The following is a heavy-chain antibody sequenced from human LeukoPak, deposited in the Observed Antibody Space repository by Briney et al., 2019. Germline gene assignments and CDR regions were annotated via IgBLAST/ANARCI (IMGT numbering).Heavy chain of an antibody. J-gene: IGHJ4*02. Sequence: SETRSLTCTVSGGFISSSSYYWGWIRQPPGKGLEWIGSIYFSGSIYYNPSLKTRVIISVHTSKNQFPLKLSSVTAADTAVYYGARRVGAHSQQLVRYIDYGGQGTLVTVSS. D-gene: IGHD6-13*01. CDR1: GGFISSSSYY. CDR2: IYFSGSI. CDR3: ARRVGAHSQQLVRYIDY. V-gene: IGHV4-39*01.